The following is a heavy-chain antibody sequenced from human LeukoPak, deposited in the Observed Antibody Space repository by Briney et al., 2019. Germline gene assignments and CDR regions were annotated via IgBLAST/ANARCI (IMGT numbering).Heavy chain of an antibody. D-gene: IGHD4-23*01. Sequence: SSQTLSLTCTVSGGSISSGGYYWSWIRQPPGKGLEWIGYIYYSGCTNYNPSLKSRVTISVDTSKNQFSLKLSSVTAADTAVYYCARRDVYGGNRPGAFDIWGQGTMVTVSS. J-gene: IGHJ3*02. V-gene: IGHV4-61*08. CDR1: GGSISSGGYY. CDR3: ARRDVYGGNRPGAFDI. CDR2: IYYSGCT.